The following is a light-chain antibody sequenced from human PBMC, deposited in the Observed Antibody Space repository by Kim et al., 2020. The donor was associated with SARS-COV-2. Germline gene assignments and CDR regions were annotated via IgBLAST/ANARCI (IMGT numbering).Light chain of an antibody. V-gene: IGKV2-30*02. J-gene: IGKJ4*01. Sequence: DIAMTQSPLSLPVTLGQPASISCRSSQSLVHTDGNIYLSWFHQRPGQSPRRLIYKVSTRDSGVPDRFSGSGSGTDFTLQISRVEAEDVGVYYCMQNTQRLTFGGGTKVDIK. CDR1: QSLVHTDGNIY. CDR3: MQNTQRLT. CDR2: KVS.